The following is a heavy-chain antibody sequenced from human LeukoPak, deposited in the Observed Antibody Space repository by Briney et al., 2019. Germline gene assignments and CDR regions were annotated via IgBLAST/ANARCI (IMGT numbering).Heavy chain of an antibody. CDR1: GFTFSSYG. Sequence: GGSLRLSCAASGFTFSSYGMHWVRQAPGKGLEWVAVIWYDGSNKYCADSVKGRFTISRDNSKNTLYLQMNSLRAEDTAVYYCARDKRYCTNGVCQDYYYGMDVWGQGTTVTVSS. J-gene: IGHJ6*02. V-gene: IGHV3-30*19. D-gene: IGHD2-8*01. CDR3: ARDKRYCTNGVCQDYYYGMDV. CDR2: IWYDGSNK.